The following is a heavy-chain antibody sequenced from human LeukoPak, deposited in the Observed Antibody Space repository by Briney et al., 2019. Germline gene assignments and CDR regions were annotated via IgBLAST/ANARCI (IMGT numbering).Heavy chain of an antibody. V-gene: IGHV4-39*07. CDR1: GGSISSSSYY. CDR2: IYYSGST. J-gene: IGHJ6*03. CDR3: ARRGRSSYYYYYYMDV. Sequence: PSETLSLTCTVSGGSISSSSYYWGWIRQPPGKGLEWIGSIYYSGSTYYNPSLKSRVTISVDTSKNQFSLKLSSVTAADTAVYYCARRGRSSYYYYYYMDVWGKGTTVTVSS. D-gene: IGHD1-26*01.